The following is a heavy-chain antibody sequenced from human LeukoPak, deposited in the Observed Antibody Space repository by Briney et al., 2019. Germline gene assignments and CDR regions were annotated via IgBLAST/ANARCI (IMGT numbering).Heavy chain of an antibody. V-gene: IGHV3-30*02. CDR2: IRYDGSNK. Sequence: PGGSLRLSCVASGITFSSDGMHWVRQAPGKGLEGVAFIRYDGSNKNYADSVKGRFTISRDKSKRTLYIQMTGLRAEETAVYYWARAKPKNMVRGLIMRRESRYYFDYWGQGTLVTVSS. CDR1: GITFSSDG. CDR3: ARAKPKNMVRGLIMRRESRYYFDY. J-gene: IGHJ4*02. D-gene: IGHD3-10*01.